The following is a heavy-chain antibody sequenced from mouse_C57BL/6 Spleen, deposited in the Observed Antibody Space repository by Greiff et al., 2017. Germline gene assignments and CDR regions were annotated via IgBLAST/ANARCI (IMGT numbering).Heavy chain of an antibody. CDR1: GYTFTDYN. Sequence: QVQLQQSGPELVKPGASVKIPCKASGYTFTDYNMDWVKQRPGQGLEWIGEIDPSDSDTNYNQKFKGKTTLTVDTSSSTAYLQLRSLTSEDSAVYYCARALDGYFDYWGQGTTLTVSS. CDR2: IDPSDSDT. D-gene: IGHD2-3*01. J-gene: IGHJ2*01. V-gene: IGHV1-50*01. CDR3: ARALDGYFDY.